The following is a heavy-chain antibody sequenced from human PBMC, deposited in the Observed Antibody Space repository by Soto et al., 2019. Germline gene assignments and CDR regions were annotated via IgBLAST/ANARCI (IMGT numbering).Heavy chain of an antibody. Sequence: GSLLKVACQASGYSCTGYVIRWRRKETGQRLEWMGWINADNGNTNYAQKFQGRVTITRDTSASTAYMELSSLRSEDTAVYYCARDGAWYYYYGMDVWGQGTTVTVSS. V-gene: IGHV1-3*01. CDR2: INADNGNT. CDR1: GYSCTGYV. J-gene: IGHJ6*02. CDR3: ARDGAWYYYYGMDV.